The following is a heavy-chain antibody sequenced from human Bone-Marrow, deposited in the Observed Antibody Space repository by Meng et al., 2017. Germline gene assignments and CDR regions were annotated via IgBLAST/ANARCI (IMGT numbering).Heavy chain of an antibody. D-gene: IGHD1-26*01. V-gene: IGHV4-38-2*02. CDR1: GYSISSGYY. J-gene: IGHJ4*02. CDR2: IYHSGST. Sequence: SQTLSLTCAVSGYSISSGYYWGRIRQPPGKGLEWIGSIYHSGSTYYNPSLKSRVTISVDTSKNQFSLKLSSVTAADTAVYYCARDSSGVGATTSSEYWGQGTLVTVSS. CDR3: ARDSSGVGATTSSEY.